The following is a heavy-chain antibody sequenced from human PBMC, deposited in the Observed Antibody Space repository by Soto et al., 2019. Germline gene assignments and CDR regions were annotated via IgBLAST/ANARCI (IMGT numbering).Heavy chain of an antibody. CDR1: GGSISSSSYY. J-gene: IGHJ4*02. V-gene: IGHV4-39*01. CDR3: AQLRFLEWYFDY. CDR2: IYYSGST. D-gene: IGHD3-3*01. Sequence: ETLSLTCTVSGGSISSSSYYWGWIRQPPGKGLEWIGSIYYSGSTYYNPSLKSRVTISVDTSKNQFSLKLSSVTAADTAVYYCAQLRFLEWYFDYWGQGTLVTVSS.